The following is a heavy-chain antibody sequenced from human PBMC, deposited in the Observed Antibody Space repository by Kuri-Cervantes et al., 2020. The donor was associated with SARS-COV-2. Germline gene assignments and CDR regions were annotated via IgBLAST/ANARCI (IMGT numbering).Heavy chain of an antibody. J-gene: IGHJ6*02. D-gene: IGHD3-10*01. CDR1: GGSFSDYY. CDR2: INHSGIT. V-gene: IGHV4-34*01. Sequence: ESLKISCAVYGGSFSDYYWNWIRQPPGKGLEWIGEINHSGITNYNPSLKSRVTVSVDTSKNQFSLKLSSVTAADTAVYYCARDTMVRGVIMTYYYYGMDVWGQGTTVTVSS. CDR3: ARDTMVRGVIMTYYYYGMDV.